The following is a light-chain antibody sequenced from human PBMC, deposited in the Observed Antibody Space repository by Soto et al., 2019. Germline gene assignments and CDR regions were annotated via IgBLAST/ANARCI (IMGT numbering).Light chain of an antibody. CDR3: QQYFSSPT. Sequence: EIVLTQSPGTLCLSPGERATLSCRASQSVGSSYLAWFQQKPGQAPRLLIYGTSSRATAIPDRFSGSGSGTDFTPTISRLEPEDFAVYYCQQYFSSPTFGGGTKVEIK. J-gene: IGKJ4*01. V-gene: IGKV3-20*01. CDR1: QSVGSSY. CDR2: GTS.